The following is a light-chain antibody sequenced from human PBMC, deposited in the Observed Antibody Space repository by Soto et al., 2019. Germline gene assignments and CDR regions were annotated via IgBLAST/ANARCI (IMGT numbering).Light chain of an antibody. CDR2: KAS. CDR1: QSIGNW. Sequence: DVQMTQTPSSLSASVWDRVILTCRASQSIGNWLAWYQQKPGKAPKLLIYKASSLESGVPTRFSGSGSGTDFTLTISSLQPEDFATYYCQQYNSYVFGPGTKVDIK. V-gene: IGKV1-5*03. CDR3: QQYNSYV. J-gene: IGKJ3*01.